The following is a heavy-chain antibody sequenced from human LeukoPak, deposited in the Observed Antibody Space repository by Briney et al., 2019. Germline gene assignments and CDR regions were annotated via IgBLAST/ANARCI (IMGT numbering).Heavy chain of an antibody. Sequence: ASVKVSCKASGYTFTSYYMHWVRQAPGQGLEWMGIINPSGGSTSYAQKFQGRVTMTRDTSISTAYMELSRLRSDDTAVYYCARRAGKIVVVPAAILFDPWGQGTLVTVSS. V-gene: IGHV1-46*01. CDR2: INPSGGST. CDR3: ARRAGKIVVVPAAILFDP. J-gene: IGHJ5*02. CDR1: GYTFTSYY. D-gene: IGHD2-2*01.